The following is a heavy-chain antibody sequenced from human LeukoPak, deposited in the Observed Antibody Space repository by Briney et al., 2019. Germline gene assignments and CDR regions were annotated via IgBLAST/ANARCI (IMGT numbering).Heavy chain of an antibody. CDR2: INQGGSDK. CDR1: GFKFSSFW. V-gene: IGHV3-7*01. J-gene: IGHJ4*02. Sequence: GGSLRLSCAASGFKFSSFWMSWVRQAPRKGLEWVANINQGGSDKSYVDSVKGRFTISRDNAKNSLYLEMNSLRVEDTAMYYCARTSRSSSIDDWGQGTLVTVSS. CDR3: ARTSRSSSIDD. D-gene: IGHD2-15*01.